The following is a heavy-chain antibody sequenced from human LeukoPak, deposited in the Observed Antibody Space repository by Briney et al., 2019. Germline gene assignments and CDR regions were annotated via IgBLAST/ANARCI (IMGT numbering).Heavy chain of an antibody. CDR2: IYYSGST. V-gene: IGHV4-39*07. CDR3: AREMLYCSGGSCYFDNIDY. D-gene: IGHD2-15*01. CDR1: GGSISSSSYY. J-gene: IGHJ4*02. Sequence: PSETLSLTCTVSGGSISSSSYYWGWIRQPPGKGLEWIGGIYYSGSTYYNPSLKSRVTISVDTSKNQFSLKLSSVTAADTAVYYCAREMLYCSGGSCYFDNIDYWGQGTLVTVSS.